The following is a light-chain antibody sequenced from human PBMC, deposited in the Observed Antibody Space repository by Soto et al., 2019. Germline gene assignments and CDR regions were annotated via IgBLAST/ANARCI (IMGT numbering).Light chain of an antibody. V-gene: IGKV3-20*01. Sequence: EIVLTQSPGTLPLSPGERATLSCRASQSVSSNNLAWYRQKPGQAPRLLMYGVSSRGNGITDRFSGSGSGRDYIIINTRLERDDSVVYYCQQYGRTKYSFGQGTKLEIK. J-gene: IGKJ2*03. CDR3: QQYGRTKYS. CDR1: QSVSSNN. CDR2: GVS.